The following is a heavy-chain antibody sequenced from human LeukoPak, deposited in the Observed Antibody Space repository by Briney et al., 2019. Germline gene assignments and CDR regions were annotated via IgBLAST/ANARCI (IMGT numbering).Heavy chain of an antibody. J-gene: IGHJ4*02. CDR3: ARDHRTRYSYTTYYFDY. Sequence: PGRSLRLSCAASGFTFSSYAMHWVRQAPGKGPEWVAVISYDGSNKYYADSVKGRFTISRDNSKNTLYLQMNSLRAEDTAVYYCARDHRTRYSYTTYYFDYWGQGTLVTISS. V-gene: IGHV3-30-3*01. D-gene: IGHD5-18*01. CDR2: ISYDGSNK. CDR1: GFTFSSYA.